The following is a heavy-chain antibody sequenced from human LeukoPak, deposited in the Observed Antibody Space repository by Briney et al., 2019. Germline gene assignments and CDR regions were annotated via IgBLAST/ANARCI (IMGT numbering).Heavy chain of an antibody. CDR3: ARDLNWETY. D-gene: IGHD7-27*01. Sequence: PGGSLRLSCAASGFTFRRYSMSWVRQAPGKGLEWVANIKQDGSEIYYVDSVKGRFTISRDNAKNSLYLQMNSLRAEDTAVYYCARDLNWETYWGQGTLVSVSS. V-gene: IGHV3-7*01. CDR2: IKQDGSEI. CDR1: GFTFRRYS. J-gene: IGHJ4*02.